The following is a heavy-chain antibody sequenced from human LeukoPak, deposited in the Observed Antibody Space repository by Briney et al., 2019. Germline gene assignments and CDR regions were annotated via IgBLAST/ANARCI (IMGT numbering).Heavy chain of an antibody. CDR1: GFTFSSYW. CDR3: ARARQYYDYVWGSYRGTWFDP. D-gene: IGHD3-16*02. V-gene: IGHV3-20*01. Sequence: GGSLRLSCAASGFTFSSYWMSWVRQAPGKGLEWVSGINWNGGSTGYADSVKGRFTISRDNAKNSLYLQMNSLRAEDTALYHCARARQYYDYVWGSYRGTWFDPWGQGTLVTVSS. J-gene: IGHJ5*02. CDR2: INWNGGST.